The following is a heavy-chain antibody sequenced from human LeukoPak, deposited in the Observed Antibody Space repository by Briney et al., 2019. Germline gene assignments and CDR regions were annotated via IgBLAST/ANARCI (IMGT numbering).Heavy chain of an antibody. Sequence: ASVKVSCKASGYTFTSYGISWVRQAPGQGLEWMGWISAYNGNTNYAQRLQGRVTMTTDTSTSTAYMELRSLRSDDTAVYYCASSQGRGGYSRNDYWGQGTLVTVSS. CDR1: GYTFTSYG. CDR2: ISAYNGNT. CDR3: ASSQGRGGYSRNDY. J-gene: IGHJ4*02. D-gene: IGHD1-26*01. V-gene: IGHV1-18*01.